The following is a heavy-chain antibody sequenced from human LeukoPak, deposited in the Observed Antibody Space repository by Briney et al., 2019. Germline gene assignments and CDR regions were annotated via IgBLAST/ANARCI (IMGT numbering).Heavy chain of an antibody. CDR1: GGTFSSYA. V-gene: IGHV1-69*13. J-gene: IGHJ5*02. D-gene: IGHD4-17*01. Sequence: ASVKVSCKASGGTFSSYAISWVRQAPGQGLEWMGGIIPIFGTANYAQKFQGRVTITADESTSTAYMELSSLRSEDTAVYYCARDPIRGDYVPNRNWFDPWGQGTLVNVSS. CDR3: ARDPIRGDYVPNRNWFDP. CDR2: IIPIFGTA.